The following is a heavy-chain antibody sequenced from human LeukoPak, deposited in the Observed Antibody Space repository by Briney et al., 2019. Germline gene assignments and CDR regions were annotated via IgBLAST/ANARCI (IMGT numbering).Heavy chain of an antibody. Sequence: PGGSLRLSCEASGFTFNTYSMNWARQAPGKGLEWVSSIDSSGGYMFYADSVKGRFTISRDNSKNTLYLQMNSLRAEDTAVYYCAKDLAPLRFLDGTSDYWGQGTLVTVSS. V-gene: IGHV3-23*01. CDR3: AKDLAPLRFLDGTSDY. CDR1: GFTFNTYS. D-gene: IGHD3-3*01. J-gene: IGHJ4*02. CDR2: IDSSGGYM.